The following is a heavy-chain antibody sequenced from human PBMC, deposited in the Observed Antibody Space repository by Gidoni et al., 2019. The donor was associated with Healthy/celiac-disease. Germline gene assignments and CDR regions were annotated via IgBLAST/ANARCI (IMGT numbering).Heavy chain of an antibody. CDR2: IRYDGSNK. D-gene: IGHD3-22*01. CDR3: AKAPFYDSSGGVADD. V-gene: IGHV3-30*02. J-gene: IGHJ4*02. Sequence: QVQLVESGGGVVKPGGSLRLSCAASGFTFSSYGMHWVRQAPGKGLEWVAFIRYDGSNKYYADSVKGRFTISRDNSKNTLYLQMNSLRAEDTAVYYCAKAPFYDSSGGVADDWGQGTLVTVSS. CDR1: GFTFSSYG.